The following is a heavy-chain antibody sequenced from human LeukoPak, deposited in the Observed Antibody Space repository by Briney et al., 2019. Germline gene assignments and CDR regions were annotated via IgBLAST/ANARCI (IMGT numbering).Heavy chain of an antibody. Sequence: GGSLRLSCAASGFTFSSSDMHWVRQATGKGLEWVSAIGPTGDTYYPGSVKGRFTISRENARNSLYLQMNSLRAGDTAVYYFARAVPMARGVNYYDYWGQGTLVTVSS. CDR3: ARAVPMARGVNYYDY. J-gene: IGHJ4*02. D-gene: IGHD3-10*01. CDR2: IGPTGDT. CDR1: GFTFSSSD. V-gene: IGHV3-13*01.